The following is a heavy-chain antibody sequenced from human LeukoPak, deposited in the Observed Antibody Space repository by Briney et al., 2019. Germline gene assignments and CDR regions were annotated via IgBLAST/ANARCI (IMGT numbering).Heavy chain of an antibody. D-gene: IGHD3/OR15-3a*01. V-gene: IGHV4-39*07. CDR1: GDSISRNSFY. CDR2: IYYSGNT. J-gene: IGHJ4*02. Sequence: PSETLSLTCTVSGDSISRNSFYWGWIRQPPGKGLEWIGSIYYSGNTYYNSSLKSRVTISVDTSKNQFSLRLTSVTAADTAIYYCARDFFWTGHYSGPYDSWGQGTLVAVSS. CDR3: ARDFFWTGHYSGPYDS.